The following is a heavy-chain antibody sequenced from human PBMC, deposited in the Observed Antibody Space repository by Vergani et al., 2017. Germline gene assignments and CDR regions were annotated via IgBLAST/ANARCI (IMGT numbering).Heavy chain of an antibody. D-gene: IGHD3-3*01. J-gene: IGHJ4*02. V-gene: IGHV1-69*01. CDR1: GGSFKNYA. CDR3: ASNTYWSGNGEDH. CDR2: IIPTFGTA. Sequence: QVQLVQSGAEVKKPGSSLILSCKASGGSFKNYAFSWVRQAPGQGLEWLGGIIPTFGTATYAQRFQGRVTITADESTSTAYMDLTSLRLEDTAVYYCASNTYWSGNGEDHWGQGTLITVSP.